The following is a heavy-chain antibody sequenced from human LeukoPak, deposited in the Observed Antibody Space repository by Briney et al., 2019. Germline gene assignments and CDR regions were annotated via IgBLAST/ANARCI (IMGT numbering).Heavy chain of an antibody. Sequence: ASVKVSCKVSGYTLTELSMHWVRQAPGKGLEWMGGFDPEDGETIYAQKFQGRVTMTEDTSTDTAYMELSSLRSEDTAVYYCATWTRKGNAFDIWGQGTMVTVSS. V-gene: IGHV1-24*01. CDR1: GYTLTELS. CDR2: FDPEDGET. J-gene: IGHJ3*02. CDR3: ATWTRKGNAFDI. D-gene: IGHD1-14*01.